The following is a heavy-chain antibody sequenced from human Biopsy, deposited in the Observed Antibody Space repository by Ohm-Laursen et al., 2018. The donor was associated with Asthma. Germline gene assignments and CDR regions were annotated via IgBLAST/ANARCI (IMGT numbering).Heavy chain of an antibody. CDR1: GFTFSIYD. Sequence: SLRLSCSASGFTFSIYDIHWVRQAPGKGLEWVAVISYDGGNKFYGDSVKGRFTLSRDNSRNTLYLQTNSLRVEDTAIYYCARTHERWTSIQDDALDIWGQGAMVIVSS. J-gene: IGHJ3*02. CDR3: ARTHERWTSIQDDALDI. V-gene: IGHV3-30*03. CDR2: ISYDGGNK. D-gene: IGHD4-23*01.